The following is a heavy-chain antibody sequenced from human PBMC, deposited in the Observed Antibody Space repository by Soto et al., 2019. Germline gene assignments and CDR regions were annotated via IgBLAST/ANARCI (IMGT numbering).Heavy chain of an antibody. V-gene: IGHV1-18*04. Sequence: QVQLVQSGAEVKKPGASVKVSCKASGYTFTSYGISWVRQAPGQGLEWMGWISAYNGNTNYAQKLQGRVTMTTDTSTSTAYMELRSLRSDDTAVYYWARDSEPYGDYHGYNWFDPWGQGTLVTVSS. D-gene: IGHD4-17*01. J-gene: IGHJ5*02. CDR1: GYTFTSYG. CDR2: ISAYNGNT. CDR3: ARDSEPYGDYHGYNWFDP.